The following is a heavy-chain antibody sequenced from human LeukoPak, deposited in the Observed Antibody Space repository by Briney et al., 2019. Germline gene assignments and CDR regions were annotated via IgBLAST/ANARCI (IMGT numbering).Heavy chain of an antibody. J-gene: IGHJ4*02. V-gene: IGHV4-30-2*01. D-gene: IGHD5-12*01. CDR2: VYHSGNT. CDR3: AREMIGYTSASFDY. Sequence: SETLSLTCTVSGASLSSSYYYWNWIRQPPGKGLEWMGYVYHSGNTDYNPSLKSRVTISLDRSKNQFSLKLSSVTAADTAVYYCAREMIGYTSASFDYWGQGTLVTVSS. CDR1: GASLSSSYYY.